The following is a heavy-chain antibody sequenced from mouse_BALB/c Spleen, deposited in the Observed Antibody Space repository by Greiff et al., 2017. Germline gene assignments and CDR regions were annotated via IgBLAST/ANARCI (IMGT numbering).Heavy chain of an antibody. CDR3: ARYDGYYLYYYAMDN. CDR1: GYAFSSSW. V-gene: IGHV1-82*01. CDR2: IYPGDGDT. D-gene: IGHD2-3*01. J-gene: IGHJ4*01. Sequence: QVQLKQSGPELVKPGASVKISCKASGYAFSSSWMNWVKQRPGQGLEWIGRIYPGDGDTNYNGKFKGKATLTADKSSSTAYMQLSSLTSVDSAVYFCARYDGYYLYYYAMDNRGQGTSDTVSS.